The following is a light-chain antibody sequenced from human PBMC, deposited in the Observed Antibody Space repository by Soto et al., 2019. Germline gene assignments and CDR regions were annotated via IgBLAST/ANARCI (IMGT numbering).Light chain of an antibody. CDR1: QSISVH. V-gene: IGKV1-39*01. CDR3: QQSYITPDT. Sequence: DIQMTQSPSSLSASVGDTVTITCRASQSISVHLNWYQQKPGKVPKLLIYAASNLHSGVPSRFSGSGSETDFALTISSLQPEDFATYYCQQSYITPDTFGQGTRLEIK. J-gene: IGKJ2*01. CDR2: AAS.